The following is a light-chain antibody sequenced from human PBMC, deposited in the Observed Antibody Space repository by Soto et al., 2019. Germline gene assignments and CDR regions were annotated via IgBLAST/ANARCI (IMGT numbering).Light chain of an antibody. CDR1: SSDVANYNY. CDR3: SSHTIRSVI. CDR2: DVS. Sequence: QSALTQPASVSGSPGQSITITCTGTSSDVANYNYVSWYQHHPDKAPQLILYDVSNRPSGVSSRFSGSKSGNTASLTISGLLPEDEADYYCSSHTIRSVIFGGGTKLTVL. V-gene: IGLV2-14*03. J-gene: IGLJ2*01.